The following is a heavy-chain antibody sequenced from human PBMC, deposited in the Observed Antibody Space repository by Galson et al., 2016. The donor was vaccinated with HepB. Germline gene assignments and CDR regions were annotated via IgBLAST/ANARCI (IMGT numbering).Heavy chain of an antibody. D-gene: IGHD3-16*01. CDR3: ATDVRGGVSDI. J-gene: IGHJ3*02. CDR2: INQDETTK. Sequence: LRLSCAASGFTFSSNWMAWFRRAPERGLEWVANINQDETTKNYVYSVKGRFTISRDNAQRSLYLQMSNLRAEDTAVYYCATDVRGGVSDIWGQGTMVTVSS. CDR1: GFTFSSNW. V-gene: IGHV3-7*01.